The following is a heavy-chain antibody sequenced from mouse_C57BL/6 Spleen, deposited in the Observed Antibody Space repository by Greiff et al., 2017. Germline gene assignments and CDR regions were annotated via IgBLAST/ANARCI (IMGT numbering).Heavy chain of an antibody. J-gene: IGHJ1*03. CDR1: GYSITSGYY. CDR3: ARGSNLWYFDG. CDR2: ISYDGSN. V-gene: IGHV3-6*01. D-gene: IGHD2-5*01. Sequence: EVQLQQSGPGLVKPSQSLSLTCSVTGYSITSGYYWNWIRQFPGNKLEWMGYISYDGSNNYNPSLKNRISITRDTSKNQFFLKLNSVTTEDTATYYCARGSNLWYFDGWGTGTTVTVSS.